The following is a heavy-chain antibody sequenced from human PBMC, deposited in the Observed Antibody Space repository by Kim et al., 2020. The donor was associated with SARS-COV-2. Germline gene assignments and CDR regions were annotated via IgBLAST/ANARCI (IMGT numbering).Heavy chain of an antibody. CDR2: ISSSSSYI. CDR1: GFTFSSYS. Sequence: GGSLRLSCAASGFTFSSYSMNWVRQAPGKGLEWVSSISSSSSYIYYADSVKGRFTISRDNAKNSLYLQMNSLRAEDTAVYYCARDDIVVVPAAPNFGYGMYVWGQGTTVTVSS. D-gene: IGHD2-2*01. J-gene: IGHJ6*02. CDR3: ARDDIVVVPAAPNFGYGMYV. V-gene: IGHV3-21*01.